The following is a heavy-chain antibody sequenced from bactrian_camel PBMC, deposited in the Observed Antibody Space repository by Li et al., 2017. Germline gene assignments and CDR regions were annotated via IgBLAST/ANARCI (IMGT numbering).Heavy chain of an antibody. Sequence: HVQLVESGGGLVQPGGSLRLSCAASGFTFSSNYMHWVRQAPGKGLEWVSYIDPAGSATYLVDSVKGRFTISQDSAKNTLYLQMTSLKPEDTAMNHCAARNNTWYYWSHADEYAYWGQGTQVTVS. J-gene: IGHJ4*01. D-gene: IGHD7*01. CDR1: GFTFSSNY. V-gene: IGHV3S6*01. CDR3: AARNNTWYYWSHADEYAY. CDR2: IDPAGSAT.